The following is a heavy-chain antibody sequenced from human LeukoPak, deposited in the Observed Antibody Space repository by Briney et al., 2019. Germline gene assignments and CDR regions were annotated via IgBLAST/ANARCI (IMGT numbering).Heavy chain of an antibody. CDR2: IYYSGST. V-gene: IGHV4-39*07. J-gene: IGHJ4*02. Sequence: SETLSLTCTVSGGSISSSSYYWGWIRQPPGKGLEWIGSIYYSGSTYYNPSLKSRVTISVDTSKNQFSLKLSSVTAADTAVYYCASPYYDSSGYYGYWGQGTLVTVSS. CDR1: GGSISSSSYY. D-gene: IGHD3-22*01. CDR3: ASPYYDSSGYYGY.